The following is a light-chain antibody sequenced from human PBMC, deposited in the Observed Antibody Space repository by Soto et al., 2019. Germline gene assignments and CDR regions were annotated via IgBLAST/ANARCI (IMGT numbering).Light chain of an antibody. CDR1: SSDVGGYNY. Sequence: QSALTQPASVSGSPGQSITISCTGTSSDVGGYNYVSWYQLHPGKAPKLIIYEVSHRPSGASNHFSGYKSGNTASLTISGLQAEEEADYYCSSYTSTSTPCVFGTGTKVTVL. CDR2: EVS. V-gene: IGLV2-14*01. J-gene: IGLJ1*01. CDR3: SSYTSTSTPCV.